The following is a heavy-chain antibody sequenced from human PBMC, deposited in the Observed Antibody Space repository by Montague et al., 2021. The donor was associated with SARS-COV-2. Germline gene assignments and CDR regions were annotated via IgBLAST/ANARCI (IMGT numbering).Heavy chain of an antibody. J-gene: IGHJ3*02. CDR1: GFSIGSGDY. V-gene: IGHV4-38-2*02. D-gene: IGHD6-19*01. Sequence: SETLSLTCTVSGFSIGSGDYWGWIRQPPGKGLEWIGSIYHSGTTYYNPSLQSRLTMSIDTSTNQFSLRLSSVTAADTAVFFCVIENAGWLRNVFDTWGQGTTVTVSS. CDR2: IYHSGTT. CDR3: VIENAGWLRNVFDT.